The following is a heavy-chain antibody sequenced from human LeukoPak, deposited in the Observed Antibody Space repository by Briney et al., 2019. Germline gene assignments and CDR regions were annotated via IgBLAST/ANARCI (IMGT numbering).Heavy chain of an antibody. V-gene: IGHV4-59*01. CDR2: ISYTGST. J-gene: IGHJ4*02. CDR3: ARDQKGAVLS. CDR1: GGSISRYY. Sequence: SETLSLTCTVSGGSISRYYWSWIRQPPGKGLEWIGYISYTGSTTYNSSLKSRVTISLDTSQNQFSLKLTSVTAADTAVYYCARDQKGAVLSWGQGTLVTVSS. D-gene: IGHD1-26*01.